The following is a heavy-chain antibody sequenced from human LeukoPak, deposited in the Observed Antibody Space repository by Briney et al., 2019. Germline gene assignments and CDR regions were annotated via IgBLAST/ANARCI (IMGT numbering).Heavy chain of an antibody. CDR2: ISAYNGNT. V-gene: IGHV1-18*01. D-gene: IGHD2-15*01. CDR3: ARGGKRYYCSGGSCYWFDP. CDR1: GYTFTSYG. J-gene: IGHJ5*02. Sequence: RASVKVSCKASGYTFTSYGISWVRRAPGQGLEWMGWISAYNGNTNYAQKLQGRVTMTTDTSTSTAYMELRSLRSDDTAVYYCARGGKRYYCSGGSCYWFDPWGQGTLVTVSS.